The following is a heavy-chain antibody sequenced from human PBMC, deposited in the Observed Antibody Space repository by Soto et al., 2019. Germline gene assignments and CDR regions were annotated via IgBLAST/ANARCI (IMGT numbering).Heavy chain of an antibody. Sequence: GGALRLSCAASGFTFSSYGMHWVRQAPGKGLEWVAVISYDGSNKYYADSVKGRFTISRDNSKNTLYLQMNSLRAEDTAVYYCAKDLSAAGHLADYFDYWGQGTLVTVSS. CDR1: GFTFSSYG. D-gene: IGHD6-13*01. CDR3: AKDLSAAGHLADYFDY. J-gene: IGHJ4*02. V-gene: IGHV3-30*18. CDR2: ISYDGSNK.